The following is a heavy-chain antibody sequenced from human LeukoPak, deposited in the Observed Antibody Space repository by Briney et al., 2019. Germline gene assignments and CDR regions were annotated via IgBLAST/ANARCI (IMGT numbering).Heavy chain of an antibody. V-gene: IGHV1-46*01. D-gene: IGHD1-14*01. J-gene: IGHJ3*02. CDR3: AREGLRTTDAFDI. CDR1: AYTFTRYY. CDR2: ISPSGSST. Sequence: ASVKVSCKTSAYTFTRYYTHWVRQAPGHGLEWMGVISPSGSSTTYAQKFQGRVTMTRDTSTTTVYMELSSLRSEDTAVYYCAREGLRTTDAFDIWGQGTMVTVSS.